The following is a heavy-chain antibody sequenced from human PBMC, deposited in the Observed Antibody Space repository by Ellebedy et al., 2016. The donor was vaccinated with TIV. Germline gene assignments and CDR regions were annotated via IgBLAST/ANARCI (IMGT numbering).Heavy chain of an antibody. J-gene: IGHJ4*02. CDR2: ISGSGGST. D-gene: IGHD6-13*01. CDR1: GFTFSSYA. Sequence: GESLKISXAASGFTFSSYAMSWVRQAPGKGLEWVSGISGSGGSTYYADSVKGRFTISRDNSKNTLYLQMNSLRAEDTAVYYCAKRGIAAADFLDYWGQGTLVTVSS. CDR3: AKRGIAAADFLDY. V-gene: IGHV3-23*01.